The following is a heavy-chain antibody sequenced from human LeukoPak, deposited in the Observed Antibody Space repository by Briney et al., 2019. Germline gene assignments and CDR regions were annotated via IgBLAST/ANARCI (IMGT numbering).Heavy chain of an antibody. CDR2: MSPNSGNT. D-gene: IGHD3-10*01. CDR3: ARREYGSGSYHLVY. CDR1: GYTFTSYD. Sequence: ASVTVSCKASGYTFTSYDINWVRQATGQGLEWMGWMSPNSGNTGYAQKFQGRVTMTTNTSISTAYMELSSLRSEDTAVYYCARREYGSGSYHLVYWGQGTLVTVSS. V-gene: IGHV1-8*01. J-gene: IGHJ4*02.